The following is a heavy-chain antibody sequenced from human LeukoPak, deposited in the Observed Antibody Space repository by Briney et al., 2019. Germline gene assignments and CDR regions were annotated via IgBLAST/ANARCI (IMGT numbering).Heavy chain of an antibody. V-gene: IGHV3-74*01. D-gene: IGHD3-22*01. CDR2: INSDGSST. Sequence: GGSLRLSCAASGFTFSSYWMHWVRQAPGKGLVWVSRINSDGSSTSYADSVKGRFTISRDNAKNTLYLQMNSLRAEDTAVYYCASYVYYDSSGYYYWGQGTLVTVSS. CDR1: GFTFSSYW. CDR3: ASYVYYDSSGYYY. J-gene: IGHJ4*02.